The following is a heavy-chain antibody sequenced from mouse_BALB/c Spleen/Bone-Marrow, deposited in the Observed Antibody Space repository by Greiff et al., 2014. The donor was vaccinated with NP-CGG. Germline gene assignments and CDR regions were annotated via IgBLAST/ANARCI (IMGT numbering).Heavy chain of an antibody. V-gene: IGHV5-4*02. D-gene: IGHD1-1*01. CDR2: ISEGGSYT. Sequence: VQLKESGGGLVKPGGPLKLSCAASGFTFSDYYMYWVRQTPEKRLEWVATISEGGSYTYYPDSVKGRFTISRDNAKNNLYLQMSSLKSEDTAMYYCANYYGSSWFAYWGQGTLVTVSA. CDR3: ANYYGSSWFAY. J-gene: IGHJ3*01. CDR1: GFTFSDYY.